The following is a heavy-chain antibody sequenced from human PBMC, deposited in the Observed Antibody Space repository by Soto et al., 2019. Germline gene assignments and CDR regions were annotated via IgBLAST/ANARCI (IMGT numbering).Heavy chain of an antibody. D-gene: IGHD3-22*01. CDR1: GYSFTSYW. J-gene: IGHJ4*01. CDR3: ARHNRPYYYDSSGYEYYYFDY. CDR2: IDPSDSYT. V-gene: IGHV5-10-1*01. Sequence: PGESLKISCKGSGYSFTSYWISWVRQMPGKGLEWMGRIDPSDSYTNYSPSFQGHVTISADKSISTAYLQWSSLKASDTAMYYCARHNRPYYYDSSGYEYYYFDYWGHGTLVTVSS.